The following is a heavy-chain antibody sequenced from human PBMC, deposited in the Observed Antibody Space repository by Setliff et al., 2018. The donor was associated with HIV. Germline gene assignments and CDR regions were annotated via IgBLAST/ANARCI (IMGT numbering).Heavy chain of an antibody. J-gene: IGHJ6*04. D-gene: IGHD3-9*01. CDR1: GYTFTGYY. CDR3: ATLDY. CDR2: ITPHSGAT. V-gene: IGHV1-2*02. Sequence: ASVKVSCKASGYTFTGYYIHWVRQAPGQGLEWMGWITPHSGATDYAQKFQRRVTMTRDTSISTAYLELSSLTSDDTAVYYCATLDYWGKGTTVTVSS.